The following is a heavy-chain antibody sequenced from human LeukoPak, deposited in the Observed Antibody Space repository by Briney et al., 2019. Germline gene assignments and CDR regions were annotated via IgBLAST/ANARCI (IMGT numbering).Heavy chain of an antibody. J-gene: IGHJ6*02. CDR2: INPNSGGT. Sequence: GASVTVSCKASGYTFTGYCMHWVRQAPGQGLEWMGWINPNSGGTNYAQKFQGWVTMTRDTSISTAYMELSRLRSDDTAVYYCARERTYYDILTGHYGMDVWGQGTTVTVSS. CDR3: ARERTYYDILTGHYGMDV. CDR1: GYTFTGYC. D-gene: IGHD3-9*01. V-gene: IGHV1-2*04.